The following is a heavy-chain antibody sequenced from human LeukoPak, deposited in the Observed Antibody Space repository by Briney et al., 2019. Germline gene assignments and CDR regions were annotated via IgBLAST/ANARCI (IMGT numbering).Heavy chain of an antibody. CDR1: GFTFSDYY. D-gene: IGHD6-13*01. CDR2: IWYDGGNK. V-gene: IGHV3-33*08. Sequence: GGSLRLSCAASGFTFSDYYMSWIRQAPGKGLEWVAVIWYDGGNKYCADSVKGRFTISRDNSKNTLYLQMNSLRAEDTAVYYCAREKAAAGFDYWGQGTLVTVSS. CDR3: AREKAAAGFDY. J-gene: IGHJ4*02.